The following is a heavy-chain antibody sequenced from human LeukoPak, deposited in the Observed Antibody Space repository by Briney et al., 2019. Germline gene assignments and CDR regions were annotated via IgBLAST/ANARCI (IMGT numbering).Heavy chain of an antibody. CDR2: ISYSGTP. Sequence: SQTLSLTCGVSGGSMHSGGYSWHWIRQPPGKGLEWIGYISYSGTPDYNPSLMSRLSISEDKSKNQFYLNLTSVTAADTAVYYCARDGGSKFDYWGQGTLVTVSS. CDR3: ARDGGSKFDY. CDR1: GGSMHSGGYS. V-gene: IGHV4-30-4*07. J-gene: IGHJ4*02. D-gene: IGHD3-16*01.